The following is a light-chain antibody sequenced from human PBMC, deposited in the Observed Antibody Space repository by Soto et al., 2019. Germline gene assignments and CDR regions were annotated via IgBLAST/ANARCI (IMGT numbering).Light chain of an antibody. CDR3: SSYAASNNLI. CDR1: SSDVGGYNY. V-gene: IGLV2-8*01. Sequence: QSALTRPPSASGSPGQSVTISCTGTSSDVGGYNYVSWYQQHPGKAPKLMIYEVTKRPSGVPDRFSGSKSGNTASLTVSGLQAEDEADYYCSSYAASNNLIFGGGTQLTVL. J-gene: IGLJ2*01. CDR2: EVT.